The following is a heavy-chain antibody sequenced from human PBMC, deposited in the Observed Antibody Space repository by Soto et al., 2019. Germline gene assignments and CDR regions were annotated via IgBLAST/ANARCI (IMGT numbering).Heavy chain of an antibody. CDR2: IYHSGST. V-gene: IGHV4-4*02. CDR3: ARDLKSGYGDYGMDV. D-gene: IGHD4-17*01. Sequence: SETLSRTCAVSGGSISSSNCWSFVRQPPGKGLEWIGEIYHSGSTNYNPSLKSRVTISVDKSKNQFSLKLSSVTAADTAVYYCARDLKSGYGDYGMDVWGQGTTVTVS. CDR1: GGSISSSNC. J-gene: IGHJ6*02.